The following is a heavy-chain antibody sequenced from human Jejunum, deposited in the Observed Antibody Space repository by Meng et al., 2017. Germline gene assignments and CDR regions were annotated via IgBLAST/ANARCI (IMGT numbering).Heavy chain of an antibody. V-gene: IGHV3-48*03. J-gene: IGHJ4*02. CDR1: GFTFSNYE. D-gene: IGHD1-26*01. CDR3: AGGPQYSGSPSY. Sequence: GGSLRLSCTASGFTFSNYELKWVRQAPGKGLEFFAYISSSGSHIRYADSVEGRFTISRDNTKNSLYLQMESLRADDTAIYYCAGGPQYSGSPSYWGLGTLVTVSS. CDR2: ISSSGSHI.